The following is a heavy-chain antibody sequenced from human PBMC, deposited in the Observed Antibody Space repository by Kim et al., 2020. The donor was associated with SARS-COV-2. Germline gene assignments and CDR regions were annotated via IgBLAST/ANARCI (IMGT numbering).Heavy chain of an antibody. CDR1: GGTFSSYA. CDR3: ARPPPGIAAAGISEYFQH. J-gene: IGHJ1*01. Sequence: SVKVSCKASGGTFSSYAISWVRQAPGQGLEWMGRIIPILGIANYAQMFQGRFTITADKSTSTAYMELSSLRSEDTAVYYCARPPPGIAAAGISEYFQHWGQSSRVNVSS. V-gene: IGHV1-69*04. CDR2: IIPILGIA. D-gene: IGHD6-13*01.